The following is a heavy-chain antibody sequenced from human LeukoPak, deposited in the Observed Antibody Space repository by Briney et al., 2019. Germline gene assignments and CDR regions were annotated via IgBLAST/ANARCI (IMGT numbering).Heavy chain of an antibody. J-gene: IGHJ4*02. CDR1: RYSFTSYF. Sequence: GESLKISCQGSRYSFTSYFIGCVRQMPGTGLEWMGISYPGDSDTTYSPSFQGQVTISADKSISTAYLQWSRLKASDTAMYYCARPIAVPGVYYFDYWGQGTLVTVSS. CDR2: SYPGDSDT. V-gene: IGHV5-51*01. CDR3: ARPIAVPGVYYFDY. D-gene: IGHD6-19*01.